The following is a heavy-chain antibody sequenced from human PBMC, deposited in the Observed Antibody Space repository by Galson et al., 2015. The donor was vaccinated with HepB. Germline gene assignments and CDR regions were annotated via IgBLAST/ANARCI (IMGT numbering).Heavy chain of an antibody. D-gene: IGHD3-3*01. CDR3: VRARREILRFFDSDH. CDR1: GFTFSTYS. CDR2: INSVSSHI. V-gene: IGHV3-21*01. Sequence: SLRLSCAAYGFTFSTYSMTWVRQAPGMGLEWVSSINSVSSHIYYADSESGRFTISRDNAKSSLYLQMNSLRAEDTAVYYCVRARREILRFFDSDHWGQGTLVTVSS. J-gene: IGHJ4*02.